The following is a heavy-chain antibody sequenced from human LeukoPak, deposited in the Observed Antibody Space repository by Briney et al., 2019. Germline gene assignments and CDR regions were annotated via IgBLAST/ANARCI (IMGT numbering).Heavy chain of an antibody. CDR1: GFTFSTFA. CDR3: ATYRQVLLPFES. V-gene: IGHV3-23*01. CDR2: IFPSGGEI. Sequence: GGSLRLSCAASGFTFSTFAMIWVRQPPGKGLEWVSSIFPSGGEIHYADSVRGRFTISRDNSKSTLSPQMNSLRAEDTAIYYCATYRQVLLPFESWGQGTLVTVSS. J-gene: IGHJ4*02. D-gene: IGHD2-8*02.